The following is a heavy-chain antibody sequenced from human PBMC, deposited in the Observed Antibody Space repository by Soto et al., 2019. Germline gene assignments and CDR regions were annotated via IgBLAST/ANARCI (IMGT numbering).Heavy chain of an antibody. J-gene: IGHJ5*02. V-gene: IGHV1-24*01. D-gene: IGHD3-3*01. CDR3: ATLSNDFWSGPNNWFDP. Sequence: ASVKVSCKVSGYTLTELSMHWVRQAPGKGLEWMGGFDPEDGETIYAQEFQGRVTMTEDTSTDTAYMELCSLRSEDTAVYYCATLSNDFWSGPNNWFDPWGQGTLVTVSS. CDR1: GYTLTELS. CDR2: FDPEDGET.